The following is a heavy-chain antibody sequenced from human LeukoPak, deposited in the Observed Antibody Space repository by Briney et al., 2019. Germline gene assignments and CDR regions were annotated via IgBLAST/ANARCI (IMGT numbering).Heavy chain of an antibody. V-gene: IGHV3-11*01. Sequence: GGSLRLSCAASGFTFSDYYMSWIRQAPGKGLEWVSYISSSGSTIYYADSVKDRFTISRDNAKNSLYLQMNSLRAEDTAVYYCARDPVLRYFDWLSRGDYYYYYMDVWGKGTTVTVSS. CDR2: ISSSGSTI. CDR3: ARDPVLRYFDWLSRGDYYYYYMDV. D-gene: IGHD3-9*01. CDR1: GFTFSDYY. J-gene: IGHJ6*03.